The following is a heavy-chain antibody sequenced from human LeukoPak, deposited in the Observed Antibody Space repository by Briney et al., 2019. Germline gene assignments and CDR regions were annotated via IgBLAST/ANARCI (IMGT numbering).Heavy chain of an antibody. CDR2: ISWNSGSI. V-gene: IGHV3-9*01. CDR3: ARGGEGYYDSSGTVNY. J-gene: IGHJ4*02. D-gene: IGHD3-22*01. Sequence: PGGSLRLSCAASGFTFDDYAMHWVRQAPGKGLEWVSGISWNSGSIGYADSVKGRFTISRDNAKNSLYLQMNSLRAEDTAVYYCARGGEGYYDSSGTVNYWGQGTLVTVSS. CDR1: GFTFDDYA.